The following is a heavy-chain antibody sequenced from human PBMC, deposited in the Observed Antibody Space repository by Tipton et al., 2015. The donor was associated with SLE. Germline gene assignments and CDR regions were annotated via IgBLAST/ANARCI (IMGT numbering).Heavy chain of an antibody. CDR1: GFTFRTYA. V-gene: IGHV4-59*01. D-gene: IGHD2-2*01. Sequence: LRLSCVASGFTFRTYAMSWVRQTPGKGLEWIGYIYYSGSTNYNPSLKSRVTISVATSKNQFSLKLSSVTAADTAVYYCARDWCSSTSCYGWFDPWGQGTLVTVSS. CDR3: ARDWCSSTSCYGWFDP. CDR2: IYYSGST. J-gene: IGHJ5*02.